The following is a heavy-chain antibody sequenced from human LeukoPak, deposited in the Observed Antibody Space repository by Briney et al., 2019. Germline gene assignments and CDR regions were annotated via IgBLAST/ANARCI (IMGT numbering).Heavy chain of an antibody. CDR3: AKDPYYYYDSSGYYYPLLLGYYMDV. CDR2: IRYDGSNK. V-gene: IGHV3-30*02. J-gene: IGHJ6*03. CDR1: GFTFSSYG. D-gene: IGHD3-22*01. Sequence: GGSLRLSCAASGFTFSSYGMHWVRQVPGKGLEWVAFIRYDGSNKYYADSVKGRFTISRDNSKNTLYLQVNSLRAEDTAVYYCAKDPYYYYDSSGYYYPLLLGYYMDVWGKGTTVTISS.